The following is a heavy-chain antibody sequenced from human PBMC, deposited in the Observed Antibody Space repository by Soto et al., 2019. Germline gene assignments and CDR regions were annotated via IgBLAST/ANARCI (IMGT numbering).Heavy chain of an antibody. CDR3: ATLPPRIELTVLPIPT. D-gene: IGHD2-2*02. V-gene: IGHV4-4*02. CDR2: MYHSGST. J-gene: IGHJ4*02. CDR1: GGSISSTNW. Sequence: QVQLRQSGPGLVKPSGTLSLTCAVSGGSISSTNWWSWVRQSPGKGLEWIGEMYHSGSTNYNPSLRGRVTIAVDKSNNQLPRKSRSVTAADTAIYYCATLPPRIELTVLPIPTWGQGTLVTVSS.